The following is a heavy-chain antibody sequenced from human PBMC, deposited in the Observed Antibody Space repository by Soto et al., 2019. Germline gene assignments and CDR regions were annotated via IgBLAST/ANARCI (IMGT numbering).Heavy chain of an antibody. V-gene: IGHV4-30-4*01. J-gene: IGHJ3*02. CDR2: IYYSGST. D-gene: IGHD1-7*01. CDR1: GGSISSGDYY. Sequence: PSETLSLTCTVSGGSISSGDYYWSWIRQPPGKGLEWIGYIYYSGSTYYNPSLKSRVTISVDTSKNQFSLKLSPVTAADTAVYYCARDALELGNAFDIWGQGTMVTVSS. CDR3: ARDALELGNAFDI.